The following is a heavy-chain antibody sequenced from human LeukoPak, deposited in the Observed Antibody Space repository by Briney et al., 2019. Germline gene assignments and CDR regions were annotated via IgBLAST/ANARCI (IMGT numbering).Heavy chain of an antibody. CDR1: GGSFSGYY. V-gene: IGHV4-34*01. D-gene: IGHD3-10*01. CDR2: INHSGST. J-gene: IGHJ6*03. CDR3: ARGAKDRGSGSYSWGYYYYYMDV. Sequence: SETLSLTCAVYGGSFSGYYWSWIRQPPGKGLEWIGEINHSGSTNYNPSLKSRVTISVDTSKNQFSLKLSSVTAADTAVYYCARGAKDRGSGSYSWGYYYYYMDVWGKGTTVTVSS.